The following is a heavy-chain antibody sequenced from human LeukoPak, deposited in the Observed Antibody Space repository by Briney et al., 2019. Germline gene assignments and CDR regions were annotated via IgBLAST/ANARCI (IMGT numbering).Heavy chain of an antibody. J-gene: IGHJ4*02. CDR3: AKGGKWDVTPFDY. CDR1: GFTFTSYS. V-gene: IGHV3-23*01. D-gene: IGHD1-26*01. CDR2: ISGGGGGT. Sequence: GGSLRLSCAASGFTFTSYSMNWVRQAPGKGLEWVSTISGGGGGTYYADSVKGRFTISRDNSKNTLYLQVNSLRAEDTAVYYCAKGGKWDVTPFDYWGQGTLVTVSS.